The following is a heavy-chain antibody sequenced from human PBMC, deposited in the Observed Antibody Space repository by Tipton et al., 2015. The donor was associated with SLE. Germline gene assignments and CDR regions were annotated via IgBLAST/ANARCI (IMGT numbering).Heavy chain of an antibody. Sequence: TLSLTCTVSGGSISSSSYSWGWIRQPPGKGLEWIGSIYYSGSTYYNASLKSRVTTSVDTSKNQFSLKLSSVTAADTAVYYCAREGCSSTSCYTGGWFDSWGQGTLVTVSS. V-gene: IGHV4-39*07. D-gene: IGHD2-2*02. CDR1: GGSISSSSYS. CDR3: AREGCSSTSCYTGGWFDS. CDR2: IYYSGST. J-gene: IGHJ5*01.